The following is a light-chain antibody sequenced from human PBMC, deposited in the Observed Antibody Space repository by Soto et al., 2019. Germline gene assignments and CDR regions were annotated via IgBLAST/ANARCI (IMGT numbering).Light chain of an antibody. CDR2: GAS. CDR3: QQRSN. J-gene: IGKJ5*01. CDR1: QSVSSY. Sequence: TQSPGTLSLSPGESATLSCRASQSVSSYYLAWYQQKPGQAPRLLIYGASNRATGIPARFSGSGSGTDFTLTISSLEPEDFAVYYCQQRSNFGQGTRLEIK. V-gene: IGKV3-11*01.